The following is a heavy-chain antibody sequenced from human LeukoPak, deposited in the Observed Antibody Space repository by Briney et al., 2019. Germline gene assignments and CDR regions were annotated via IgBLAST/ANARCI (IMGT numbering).Heavy chain of an antibody. J-gene: IGHJ4*02. CDR3: ARGSTSPTVTTPLSD. CDR2: ISAYNGNT. Sequence: ASVKVSCKASGYTFTSYGISWVRQAPGQGLEWMGWISAYNGNTNYAQKLQGRVTMTTDTSTSTAYMELRSLRSDDTAVYYCARGSTSPTVTTPLSDWGQGNLVIVSS. D-gene: IGHD4-17*01. V-gene: IGHV1-18*01. CDR1: GYTFTSYG.